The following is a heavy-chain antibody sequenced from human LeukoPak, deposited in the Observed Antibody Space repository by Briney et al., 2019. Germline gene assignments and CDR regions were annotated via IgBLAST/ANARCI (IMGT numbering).Heavy chain of an antibody. Sequence: PWGSLRLSCTVSGLTFRNYAMSWVRQAPGKGLEWLSTVSGKGDERFYADSVKGRFTFSRDNSKQTLNLQMNSMRVEDTALYYCAKGGHYSFFDAWGQGILVTVSS. CDR1: GLTFRNYA. CDR2: VSGKGDER. CDR3: AKGGHYSFFDA. V-gene: IGHV3-23*01. D-gene: IGHD3-10*01. J-gene: IGHJ5*02.